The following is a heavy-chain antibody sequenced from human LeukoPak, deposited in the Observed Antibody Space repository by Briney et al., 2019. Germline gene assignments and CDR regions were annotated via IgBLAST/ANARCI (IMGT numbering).Heavy chain of an antibody. CDR2: IYSGGST. Sequence: GGSLRLSCAASGFTVSSNYMSWVRQAPGKGLEWVSVIYSGGSTYYADSVKGRFTISRDNSKNTLYLQVNRLRAEDTAVYYCARGTAFPYYYDSSGYPPRDAFDIWGQGTMVTVSS. J-gene: IGHJ3*02. CDR3: ARGTAFPYYYDSSGYPPRDAFDI. CDR1: GFTVSSNY. D-gene: IGHD3-22*01. V-gene: IGHV3-66*01.